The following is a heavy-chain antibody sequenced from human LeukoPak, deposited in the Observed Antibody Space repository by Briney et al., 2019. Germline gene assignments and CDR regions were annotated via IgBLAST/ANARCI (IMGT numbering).Heavy chain of an antibody. CDR1: GYTFTSYG. D-gene: IGHD1-26*01. CDR2: ISAYNGNT. Sequence: ASVEVSCKASGYTFTSYGISWVRQAPGQGLEWMGWISAYNGNTNYAQKLQGRVTMTTDTSTSTAYMELRSLRSDVTAVYYCARDILVSWELQDAFDIWGQGTMVTVSS. J-gene: IGHJ3*02. CDR3: ARDILVSWELQDAFDI. V-gene: IGHV1-18*01.